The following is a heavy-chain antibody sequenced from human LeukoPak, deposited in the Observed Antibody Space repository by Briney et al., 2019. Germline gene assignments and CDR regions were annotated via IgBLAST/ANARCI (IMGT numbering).Heavy chain of an antibody. V-gene: IGHV4-4*02. CDR3: AGLVGRYSSGLYYYYFDY. J-gene: IGHJ4*02. CDR2: MYLSGTT. Sequence: ETLSLTCTVSGDSINSLDLWSWVRQPPGKGLEWIREMYLSGTTHSNPSVKSRVTISIDKSKNQFFLNLSSVTAADTAVYYCAGLVGRYSSGLYYYYFDYWGQGTLVTVSS. CDR1: GDSINSLDL. D-gene: IGHD3-22*01.